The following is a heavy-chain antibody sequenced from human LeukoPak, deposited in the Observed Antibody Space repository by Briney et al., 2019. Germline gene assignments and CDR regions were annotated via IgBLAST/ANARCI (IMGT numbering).Heavy chain of an antibody. CDR2: ISDGGNT. Sequence: SETLSLTCSVSVDSINSYYWSWIRQPPGKGLEWIGHISDGGNTNYSPSLKSRVTISRDTSKSQLSLQLTSVTATDTAVYYCARRSNWGSFFPFDYWGRGTLVTVSS. J-gene: IGHJ4*02. V-gene: IGHV4-59*08. CDR3: ARRSNWGSFFPFDY. CDR1: VDSINSYY. D-gene: IGHD3-16*01.